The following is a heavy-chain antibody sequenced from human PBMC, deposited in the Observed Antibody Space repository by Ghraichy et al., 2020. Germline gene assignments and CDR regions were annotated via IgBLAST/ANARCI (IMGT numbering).Heavy chain of an antibody. V-gene: IGHV4-4*07. Sequence: SETLSLTCTVSGGSVSGSYWNWIRQPAGKGLEWIGHIYTSGSTNYNPSLKSRVTMSIDTSKNQFSLRLTSVTAADTAVYYCARENTINYFDSSGPIDHWGRGTLVTVSS. J-gene: IGHJ4*02. D-gene: IGHD3-22*01. CDR1: GGSVSGSY. CDR2: IYTSGST. CDR3: ARENTINYFDSSGPIDH.